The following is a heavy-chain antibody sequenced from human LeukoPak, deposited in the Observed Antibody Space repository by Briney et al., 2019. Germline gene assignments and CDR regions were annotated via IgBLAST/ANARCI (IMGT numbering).Heavy chain of an antibody. CDR2: ISSSSSTI. Sequence: GGSLRLSCAASGFTFSSYSMNWVRQAPGKGLEWVSYISSSSSTIYYADSVKGRFTISRDNAKNSLYLQMNSLRAEDTAVYYCARGASTVRGQLGNWFDPWGQGTLVTVSS. D-gene: IGHD5-24*01. J-gene: IGHJ5*02. CDR1: GFTFSSYS. V-gene: IGHV3-48*04. CDR3: ARGASTVRGQLGNWFDP.